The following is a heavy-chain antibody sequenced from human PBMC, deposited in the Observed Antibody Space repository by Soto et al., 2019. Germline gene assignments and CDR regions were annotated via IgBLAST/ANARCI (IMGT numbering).Heavy chain of an antibody. CDR1: GFTFSSYA. V-gene: IGHV3-23*01. CDR2: ISGSGGGT. Sequence: EVQLLESGGALVQPGGSLRLSCAASGFTFSSYAMSWVRQAPGKGLEWVSLISGSGGGTYYADSVKGRFTISRDNSQNTFYPPRNSLRAEDTAVFYCAKHMSNGSPAYWGEATLVTVSS. J-gene: IGHJ4*02. CDR3: AKHMSNGSPAY. D-gene: IGHD2-15*01.